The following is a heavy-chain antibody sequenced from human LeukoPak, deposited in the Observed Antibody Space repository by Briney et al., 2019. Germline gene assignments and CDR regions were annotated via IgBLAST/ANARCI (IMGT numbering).Heavy chain of an antibody. CDR3: VKDRPGSYAFDI. J-gene: IGHJ3*02. CDR2: INDYGNRI. Sequence: PGGSLRLSRSASGFTFMTSAMHWVRQAPGKGLEYVSSINDYGNRIHYAGSVKGRFSISRDTSTNTLYLQMSSLRPEDTAVYHCVKDRPGSYAFDIWGQGTMVTVSS. D-gene: IGHD3-10*01. CDR1: GFTFMTSA. V-gene: IGHV3-64D*06.